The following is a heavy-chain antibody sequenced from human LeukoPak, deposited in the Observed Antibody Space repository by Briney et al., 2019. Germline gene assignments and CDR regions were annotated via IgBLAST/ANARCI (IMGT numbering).Heavy chain of an antibody. CDR2: IKQDGSEK. D-gene: IGHD1-1*01. CDR1: GFTFSSYW. CDR3: LRHSVEREKWRAFDI. V-gene: IGHV3-7*01. J-gene: IGHJ3*02. Sequence: PGGSLRLSCAASGFTFSSYWMSWVRQAPGKGLEWVANIKQDGSEKNYGESVKGRFTIPRDNAKNSLFLDLKSLRVEDTAVYYCLRHSVEREKWRAFDIWGQGTVVTVSS.